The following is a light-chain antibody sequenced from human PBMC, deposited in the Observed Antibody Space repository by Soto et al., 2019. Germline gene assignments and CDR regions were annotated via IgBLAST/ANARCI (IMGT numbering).Light chain of an antibody. V-gene: IGLV1-51*01. J-gene: IGLJ1*01. CDR2: DDD. Sequence: QSVLTQPPSMSAAPGQRVTISCSGSSSNIGGNSVSWYQQLPGTAPKLLIYDDDKRPSGIPDRFPGSKSGTSATLGITGFQTGDEADYYCGSWDSSLSAYVFGTGTKVTVL. CDR3: GSWDSSLSAYV. CDR1: SSNIGGNS.